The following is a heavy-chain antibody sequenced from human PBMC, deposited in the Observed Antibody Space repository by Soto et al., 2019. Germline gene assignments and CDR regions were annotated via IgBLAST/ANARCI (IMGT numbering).Heavy chain of an antibody. D-gene: IGHD3-16*01. CDR2: IYYSGST. CDR3: ARVPREQHLDSFWEY. Sequence: LSLTCALCRGAVRSGRCYCSWIRQPPGKGLEWIGYIYYSGSTYYNPSLKSRVTISVDTSKNQFSLKLSSVTAADTAVYYCARVPREQHLDSFWEYWGQGTLVTVSS. CDR1: RGAVRSGRCY. J-gene: IGHJ4*02. V-gene: IGHV4-30-4*01.